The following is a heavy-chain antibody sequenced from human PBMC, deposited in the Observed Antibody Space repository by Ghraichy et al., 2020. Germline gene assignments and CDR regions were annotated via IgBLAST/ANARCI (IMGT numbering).Heavy chain of an antibody. CDR2: INHSGST. CDR1: GGSFSGYY. J-gene: IGHJ3*02. CDR3: AREYYYDSSGYYYADAFDI. Sequence: ESLNISCAVYGGSFSGYYWSWIRQPPGKGLEWIGEINHSGSTNYNPSLKSRVTISVDTSKNQFSLKLSSVTAADTAVYYCAREYYYDSSGYYYADAFDIWGQGTMVTVSS. D-gene: IGHD3-22*01. V-gene: IGHV4-34*01.